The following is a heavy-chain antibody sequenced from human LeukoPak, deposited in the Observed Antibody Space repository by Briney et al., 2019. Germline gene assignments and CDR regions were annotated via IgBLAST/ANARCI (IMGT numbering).Heavy chain of an antibody. CDR3: ARVGAPGGLRPYHYYY. CDR2: IDPASGTT. Sequence: ASVKLSCKASGYIFADYWVHWVRQAPGRGLECMGWIDPASGTTNEPQKFKGRITVTRDTSASTVYMDLTGLTTDNTAVYYCARVGAPGGLRPYHYYYWGQGTLVTVSS. D-gene: IGHD3-10*01. V-gene: IGHV1-2*02. CDR1: GYIFADYW. J-gene: IGHJ4*02.